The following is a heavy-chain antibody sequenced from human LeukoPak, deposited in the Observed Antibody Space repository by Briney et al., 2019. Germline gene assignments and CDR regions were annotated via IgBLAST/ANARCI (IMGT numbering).Heavy chain of an antibody. D-gene: IGHD2-15*01. CDR1: VFTLGTYN. V-gene: IGHV3-21*01. CDR3: ARDPRRGRSSRCLHSFYYYMDV. CDR2: ISRNSGYK. Sequence: KPGKSLRLSCSASVFTLGTYNMNWVRQTPGKGLEWVSSISRNSGYKNYADSVEGRFTISRDNTNNSLYLEMNNLRAEDSAIYYRARDPRRGRSSRCLHSFYYYMDVWGKGTTVIVSS. J-gene: IGHJ6*03.